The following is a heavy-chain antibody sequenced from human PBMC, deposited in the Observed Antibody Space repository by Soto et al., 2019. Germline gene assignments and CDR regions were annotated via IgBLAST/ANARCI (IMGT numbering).Heavy chain of an antibody. V-gene: IGHV3-21*01. CDR2: ISSSSSHI. Sequence: GGSLRLSCAASGFTFSSYSMNWVRQAPGKGLEWVSSISSSSSHIYYADSVKGRFTISRDNAKNSLYLQMNSLRAEDTAVYYCARAVRYFGYWGQGTLVTVSS. J-gene: IGHJ4*02. D-gene: IGHD3-9*01. CDR1: GFTFSSYS. CDR3: ARAVRYFGY.